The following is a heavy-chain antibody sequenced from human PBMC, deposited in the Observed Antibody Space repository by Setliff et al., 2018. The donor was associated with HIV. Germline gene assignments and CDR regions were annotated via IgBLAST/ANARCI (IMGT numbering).Heavy chain of an antibody. CDR1: GGSISNNSYY. V-gene: IGHV4-39*01. CDR2: LFYNGNT. Sequence: LETLSLTCTVSGGSISNNSYYWGWVRQPPGKGLELIGNLFYNGNTYYNPSLKSRVTISVDTSKNQFSLKLSSVTAADTAIYFCARQFRYPNRAVAGVDYWGQGTLVTVSS. J-gene: IGHJ4*02. CDR3: ARQFRYPNRAVAGVDY. D-gene: IGHD6-19*01.